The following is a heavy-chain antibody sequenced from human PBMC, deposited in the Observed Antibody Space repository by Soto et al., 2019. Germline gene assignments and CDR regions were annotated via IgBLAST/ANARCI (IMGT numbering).Heavy chain of an antibody. Sequence: SETLSLTCSVSGGSISSGGYYWSWIRQHPGKGLEWIGYIYYSGSTYYNPSLKSRVTISVDTSKNQFSLKLSSVTAADTAVYYCARGSTYYYDSSGYANDYWGQGTLVTVSS. D-gene: IGHD3-22*01. V-gene: IGHV4-31*03. J-gene: IGHJ4*02. CDR1: GGSISSGGYY. CDR2: IYYSGST. CDR3: ARGSTYYYDSSGYANDY.